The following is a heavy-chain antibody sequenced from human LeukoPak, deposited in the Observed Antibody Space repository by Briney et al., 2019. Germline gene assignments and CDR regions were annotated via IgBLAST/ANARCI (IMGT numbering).Heavy chain of an antibody. CDR2: IYTSGST. CDR1: GGSISSGSYY. CDR3: ARESGGAYYHDSSGYFYDAFDI. Sequence: SQTLSLTCTVSGGSISSGSYYWSWIRQPAGKGLEWIGRIYTSGSTNYNPSPKSRVTISVDTSKNQFSLKLSSVTAADTAVYYCARESGGAYYHDSSGYFYDAFDIWGQGTMVTVSS. V-gene: IGHV4-61*02. J-gene: IGHJ3*02. D-gene: IGHD3-22*01.